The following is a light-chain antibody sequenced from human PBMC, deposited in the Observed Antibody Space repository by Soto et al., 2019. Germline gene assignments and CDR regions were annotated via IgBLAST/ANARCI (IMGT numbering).Light chain of an antibody. CDR3: MQAXQTLT. CDR2: LGS. CDR1: QSLLHSNGYNY. V-gene: IGKV2-28*01. J-gene: IGKJ4*01. Sequence: DIVMTQSPLSLPVTPGEPASISCRSSQSLLHSNGYNYLDWYLQKPGQSPQLLIYLGSNRASGVPDRFSGSGSGTDFTLKISRVEAEDVGVYYCMQAXQTLTFGGGTKVDIK.